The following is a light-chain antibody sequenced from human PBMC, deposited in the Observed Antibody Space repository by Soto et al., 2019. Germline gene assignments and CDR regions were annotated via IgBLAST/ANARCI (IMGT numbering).Light chain of an antibody. CDR1: QSISSW. CDR3: QQYNSYAWT. Sequence: DIQMTQSPSPLSASVGDRVTITCRASQSISSWLAWYQQKPGKAPKLLIYKASSLESGVPSRFSGSGSGTEFTLTISSLQPDDFATYYCQQYNSYAWTFDQGTKVEIK. CDR2: KAS. J-gene: IGKJ1*01. V-gene: IGKV1-5*03.